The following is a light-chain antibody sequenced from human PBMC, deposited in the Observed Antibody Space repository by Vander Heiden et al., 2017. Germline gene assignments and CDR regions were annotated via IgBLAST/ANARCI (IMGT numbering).Light chain of an antibody. V-gene: IGKV3-11*01. CDR3: QQRSNWPPWT. CDR2: DAS. CDR1: QSVSSY. J-gene: IGKJ1*01. Sequence: EIVLPPSPSTLSLSPGERATPSCRASQSVSSYLAWYQQKPGQAPRLLIYDASNRATGIPARFSGSGSGTDFTLTISSLEPEDFAVYYCQQRSNWPPWTFGQGTKVEIK.